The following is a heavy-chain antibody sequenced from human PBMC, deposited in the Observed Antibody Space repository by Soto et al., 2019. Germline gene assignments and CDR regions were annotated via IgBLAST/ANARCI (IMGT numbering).Heavy chain of an antibody. D-gene: IGHD2-2*01. V-gene: IGHV4-39*01. CDR2: IYYSGST. CDR3: ARYCSSTSCYGGPWYFDY. Sequence: PSETLSLTCTVSGGSISSSSYYWGWIRQPPGKGLEWIGSIYYSGSTYYNPSLKSRVTISVDTSKNQFSLKLSSVTAADTAVYYCARYCSSTSCYGGPWYFDYWGQGTLVTVSS. CDR1: GGSISSSSYY. J-gene: IGHJ4*02.